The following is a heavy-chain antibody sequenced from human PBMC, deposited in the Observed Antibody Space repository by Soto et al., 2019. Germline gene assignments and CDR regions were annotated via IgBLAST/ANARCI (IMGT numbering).Heavy chain of an antibody. D-gene: IGHD6-6*01. Sequence: PGGSLRLSCAASGFTFSSYWMSWVRQAPGKGLEWVANIKQDGSEKYYVDSVKGRFTISRDNAKNSLYLQMNSLRAEDTAVYYCARGLDSSSSKQMRSDDAFDIWGQGTMVTVSS. CDR3: ARGLDSSSSKQMRSDDAFDI. V-gene: IGHV3-7*01. J-gene: IGHJ3*02. CDR1: GFTFSSYW. CDR2: IKQDGSEK.